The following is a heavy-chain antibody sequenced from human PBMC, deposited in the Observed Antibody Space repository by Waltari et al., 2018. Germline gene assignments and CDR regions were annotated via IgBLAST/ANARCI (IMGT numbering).Heavy chain of an antibody. Sequence: QVQLVQSGAEVKKPGASVKVSCKASGYTFTGYYMHWVRQAPGQGLGWMGRINPNSGGTNYAQKFQGRVTRSRDTSISTAYMELSRLRSDDTAVYYCARGDSVTQGGDYWGQGTLVTVSS. V-gene: IGHV1-2*06. CDR2: INPNSGGT. D-gene: IGHD3-16*01. CDR1: GYTFTGYY. J-gene: IGHJ4*02. CDR3: ARGDSVTQGGDY.